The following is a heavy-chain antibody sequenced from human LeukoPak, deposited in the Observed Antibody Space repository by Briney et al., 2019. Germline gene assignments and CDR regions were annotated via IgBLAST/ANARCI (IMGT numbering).Heavy chain of an antibody. D-gene: IGHD3-22*01. V-gene: IGHV3-23*01. CDR1: GFTVSSNY. Sequence: GGSLRLSCAASGFTVSSNYMNWVRQAPGKGLEWVSAISGGGGSAYYADSVKGRFTISRDNSKNTPFLQMNSLRAEDTAVYYCAKDALEYYDTSGLTTCFDYWGQGTLVTVSS. J-gene: IGHJ4*02. CDR2: ISGGGGSA. CDR3: AKDALEYYDTSGLTTCFDY.